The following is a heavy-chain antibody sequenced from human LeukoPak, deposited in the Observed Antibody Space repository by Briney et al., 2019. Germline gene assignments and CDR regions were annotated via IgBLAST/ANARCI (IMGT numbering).Heavy chain of an antibody. CDR3: ARVRCSSTSCYDRPSNWFDP. V-gene: IGHV4-39*07. D-gene: IGHD2-2*01. CDR2: IYYSGST. CDR1: GGSISSSSYY. Sequence: SETLSLTCTVSGGSISSSSYYWGWIRQPPGKGLEWIGSIYYSGSTYYNPSLKSRVTISVDTSKNQFSLKLSSVTAADTAVYYCARVRCSSTSCYDRPSNWFDPWGQGTLVTVSS. J-gene: IGHJ5*02.